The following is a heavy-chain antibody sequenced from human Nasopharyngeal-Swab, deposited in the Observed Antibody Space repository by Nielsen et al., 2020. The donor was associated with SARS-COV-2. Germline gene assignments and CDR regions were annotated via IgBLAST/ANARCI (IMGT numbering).Heavy chain of an antibody. D-gene: IGHD3-10*01. V-gene: IGHV3-23*01. J-gene: IGHJ4*02. Sequence: GGSLRLSCAASGLTFSRYAMTWVRQAAGKGLEWVSLMSGSGDRTYYADPVKGRFTISRDNSKNTLYLEMNSLRGEDTAIYYCAKDLSSAYYYGSGSYAYYFDYWGQGTLVTVSS. CDR3: AKDLSSAYYYGSGSYAYYFDY. CDR2: MSGSGDRT. CDR1: GLTFSRYA.